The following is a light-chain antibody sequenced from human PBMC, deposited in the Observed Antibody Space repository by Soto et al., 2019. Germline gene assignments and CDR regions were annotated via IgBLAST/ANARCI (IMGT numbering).Light chain of an antibody. CDR2: DAS. CDR3: QQRGNWPLT. CDR1: QSVSSY. Sequence: EIVLTQSPATLSLSPGERATLSCSASQSVSSYFAWYQQKPGQAPRLLIYDASKRATGIPARFSGSGSGTDFTLTISNLQPEDFAVYYCQQRGNWPLTFGGGTKVEIK. J-gene: IGKJ4*01. V-gene: IGKV3-11*01.